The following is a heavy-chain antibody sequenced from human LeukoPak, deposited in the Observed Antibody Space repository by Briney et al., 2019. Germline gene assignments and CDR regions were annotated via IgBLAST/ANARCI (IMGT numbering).Heavy chain of an antibody. J-gene: IGHJ4*02. D-gene: IGHD3-22*01. CDR3: ARDYYDSSGPDYYFDY. CDR2: IIPIFGIA. CDR1: GGTFSSYA. V-gene: IGHV1-69*04. Sequence: SVKVSCKASGGTFSSYAISWVRQAPGQGLEWMGRIIPIFGIANYAQKFQGRVTITADKSTSTAYMELSSLRSEDTAVYYCARDYYDSSGPDYYFDYWGQGTLVTVSS.